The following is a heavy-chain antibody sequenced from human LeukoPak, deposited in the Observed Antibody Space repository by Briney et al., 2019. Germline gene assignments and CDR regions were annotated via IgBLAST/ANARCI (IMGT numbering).Heavy chain of an antibody. J-gene: IGHJ4*02. V-gene: IGHV4-39*01. CDR2: IYYSGST. CDR1: GGSISSSSYY. CDR3: ARRNDIYIDY. Sequence: SETLSLTCTVSGGSISSSSYYWGWIRQPPGKGLEWIGSIYYSGSTYYNPSLKSRVTISVDTAKNQFSLKLSSVTAADTAVYYCARRNDIYIDYWGQGTLVTVSS. D-gene: IGHD3-9*01.